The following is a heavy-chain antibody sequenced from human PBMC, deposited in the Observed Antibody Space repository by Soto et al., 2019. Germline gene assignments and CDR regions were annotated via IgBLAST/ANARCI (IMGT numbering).Heavy chain of an antibody. V-gene: IGHV1-69*18. CDR3: ARGDGFNYYFDY. J-gene: IGHJ4*02. CDR2: HIPMFGST. CDR1: GGTFSGAG. Sequence: QVHLVQSGAELRQPGSSVRVSCKASGGTFSGAGVSWVRQAPGQGLEWMGNHIPMFGSTNYAEKFQGRLTISADAPATTAYMDLSSLRSDDTAVYYCARGDGFNYYFDYWGQGALVTVSS. D-gene: IGHD1-1*01.